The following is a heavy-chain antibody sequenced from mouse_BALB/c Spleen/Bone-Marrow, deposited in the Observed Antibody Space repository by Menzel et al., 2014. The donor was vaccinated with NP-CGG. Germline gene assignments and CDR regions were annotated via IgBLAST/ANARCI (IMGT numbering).Heavy chain of an antibody. CDR1: GFNIKDTY. CDR2: IDPANGNT. CDR3: ARSGGYGNYSAWFAY. Sequence: VHVKQSGAELVKPGASVKLSCTASGFNIKDTYMHWVKQRPEQGLEWIGRIDPANGNTKYDPKFQGKATITADTSSNTAYLQLSSLTSEDTAVYYCARSGGYGNYSAWFAYWGQGTLVTVSA. V-gene: IGHV14-3*02. J-gene: IGHJ3*01. D-gene: IGHD2-10*02.